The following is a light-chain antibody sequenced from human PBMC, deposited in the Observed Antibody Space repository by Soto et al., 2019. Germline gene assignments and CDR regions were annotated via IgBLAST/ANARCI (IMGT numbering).Light chain of an antibody. CDR3: QQYDTYPVT. V-gene: IGKV1-5*03. Sequence: DIQMTQSPSMLSASVGDRVTITCRASQSIRSWLAWYQVKSGKAPKLLIYKTSTLDSGVPSRSSGSGSGTDFTLTIGDLQPDDFATYYCQQYDTYPVTFGPGTKVEIK. J-gene: IGKJ3*01. CDR1: QSIRSW. CDR2: KTS.